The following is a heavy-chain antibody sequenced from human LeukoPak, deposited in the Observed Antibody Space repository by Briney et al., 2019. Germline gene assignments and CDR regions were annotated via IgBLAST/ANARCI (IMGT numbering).Heavy chain of an antibody. CDR2: IYYSGST. CDR3: ARIRRDYYDSSGYIRHYYYGMDV. D-gene: IGHD3-22*01. Sequence: SETLSLTCTVFGGSISSYYWSWIRQPPGKGLEWIGYIYYSGSTNYNPSLKSRVTISVDTSKNQFSLKLSSVTAADTAVYYCARIRRDYYDSSGYIRHYYYGMDVWGQGTTVTVSS. CDR1: GGSISSYY. V-gene: IGHV4-59*01. J-gene: IGHJ6*02.